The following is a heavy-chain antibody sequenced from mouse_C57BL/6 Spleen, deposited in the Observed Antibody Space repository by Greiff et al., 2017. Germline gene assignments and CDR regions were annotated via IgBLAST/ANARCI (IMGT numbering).Heavy chain of an antibody. J-gene: IGHJ2*01. CDR3: ARGYGYKYYFDY. Sequence: QVQLQQPGAELVMPGASVKLSCKASGYTFTSYWMHWVKQRPGQGLEWIGEIDPSDSYTNYNQKFKGKSTLTVDKSSSTTYMQLSSLTSEDSAVYYCARGYGYKYYFDYWGQGTTLTVSS. D-gene: IGHD2-2*01. V-gene: IGHV1-69*01. CDR2: IDPSDSYT. CDR1: GYTFTSYW.